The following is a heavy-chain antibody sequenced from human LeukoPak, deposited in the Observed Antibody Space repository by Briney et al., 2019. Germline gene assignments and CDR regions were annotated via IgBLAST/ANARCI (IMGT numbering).Heavy chain of an antibody. J-gene: IGHJ6*02. CDR3: ARKGDFWSGPRGYYYGMDV. CDR1: GYTFTSYG. V-gene: IGHV1-18*01. D-gene: IGHD3-3*01. Sequence: GASVKVSCKASGYTFTSYGISWVRQAPGQGLEWMGWISAYNGNTNYAQKLQGRVTMTTDTSTSTAYMELRSLRSDDTAVYYCARKGDFWSGPRGYYYGMDVWGQGTTVTVSS. CDR2: ISAYNGNT.